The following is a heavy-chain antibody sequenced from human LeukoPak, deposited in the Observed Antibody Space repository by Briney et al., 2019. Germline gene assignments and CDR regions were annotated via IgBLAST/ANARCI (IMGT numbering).Heavy chain of an antibody. D-gene: IGHD6-13*01. CDR2: INHSGST. J-gene: IGHJ4*02. CDR3: ARVPQPSKYSSSWYDVY. V-gene: IGHV4-34*01. Sequence: SETLSLTCAVYGGSFSGYYWSWIRQPPGKGLEWIGEINHSGSTNYNPSLKSRVTISVDTSKNQFSLKLSSVTAADTAVYYCARVPQPSKYSSSWYDVYWGQGTLVTVSS. CDR1: GGSFSGYY.